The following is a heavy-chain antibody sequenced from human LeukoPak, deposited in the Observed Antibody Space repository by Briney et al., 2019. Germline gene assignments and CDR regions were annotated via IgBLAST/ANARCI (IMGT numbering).Heavy chain of an antibody. D-gene: IGHD6-6*01. CDR2: IYYSGST. J-gene: IGHJ6*03. CDR3: ARRRIAARPNYYYYYMDV. Sequence: PSETLSLTCTVSGGSTSSSSYYWGWIRQPPGKGLEWIGSIYYSGSTYYNPSLKSRVTISVDTSKNQFSLKLSSVTAADTAVYYCARRRIAARPNYYYYYMDVWGKGTTVTVSS. V-gene: IGHV4-39*01. CDR1: GGSTSSSSYY.